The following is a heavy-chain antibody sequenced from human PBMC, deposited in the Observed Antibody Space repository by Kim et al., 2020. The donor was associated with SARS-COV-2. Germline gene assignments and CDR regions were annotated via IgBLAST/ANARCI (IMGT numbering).Heavy chain of an antibody. CDR2: INAGNGNT. CDR3: ARVEYCSGGSCPSDDAFDI. Sequence: ASVKVSCKASGYTFTSYAMHWVRQAPGQRLEWMGWINAGNGNTKYSQKFQGRVTITRDTSASTAYMELSSLRSEDTAVYYCARVEYCSGGSCPSDDAFDIWGQGKMVTVSS. CDR1: GYTFTSYA. V-gene: IGHV1-3*01. D-gene: IGHD2-15*01. J-gene: IGHJ3*02.